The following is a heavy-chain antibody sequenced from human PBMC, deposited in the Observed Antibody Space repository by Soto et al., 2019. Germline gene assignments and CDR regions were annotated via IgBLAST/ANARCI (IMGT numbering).Heavy chain of an antibody. D-gene: IGHD2-15*01. CDR2: IYSGGST. CDR1: GFTVSSDY. Sequence: HPGGSLRLSCAASGFTVSSDYMSWVRQAPGKGLEWVSVIYSGGSTYYADSVKGRFTISRDNSENTLYLQMNSLRAEDTAVYYCARTCSGGTCSFDYWGQGTQVTVSS. V-gene: IGHV3-66*01. CDR3: ARTCSGGTCSFDY. J-gene: IGHJ4*02.